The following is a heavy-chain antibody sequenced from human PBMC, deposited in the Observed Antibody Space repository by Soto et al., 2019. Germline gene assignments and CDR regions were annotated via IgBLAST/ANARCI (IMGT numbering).Heavy chain of an antibody. CDR3: ARESESSGYLNSFDP. J-gene: IGHJ5*02. CDR2: LSISGVTT. CDR1: GFNFGSYA. V-gene: IGHV3-23*01. Sequence: EVQLLESGGGLVQPGGSLRLSCAASGFNFGSYAMTWVRQAPGKGLEWVSGLSISGVTTYYADSVKGRFAISRDNSKSTLYLHMDSLRVEDTAIYYCARESESSGYLNSFDPWGQGTLVTVSS. D-gene: IGHD3-22*01.